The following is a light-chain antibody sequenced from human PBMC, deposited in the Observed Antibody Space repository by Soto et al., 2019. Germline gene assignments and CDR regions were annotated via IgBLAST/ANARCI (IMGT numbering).Light chain of an antibody. Sequence: QSALTQPASVSGSPGQSITISCTGTSDDIGGYNYVSWYQQHPGKAPKLMIYDVSNRPSGVSNRFSGSKSANTASLTISGLQAEDEADYYCSSYTTSSTFVLFGGGTKLTVL. V-gene: IGLV2-14*01. CDR2: DVS. CDR1: SDDIGGYNY. J-gene: IGLJ2*01. CDR3: SSYTTSSTFVL.